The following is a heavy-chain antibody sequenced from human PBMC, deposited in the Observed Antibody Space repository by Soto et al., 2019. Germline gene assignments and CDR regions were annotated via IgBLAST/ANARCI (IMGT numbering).Heavy chain of an antibody. Sequence: ASVKVSCKASGYTFSSYYLQWVRQAPGQGLEWMGIINPSGDHTSYEEKFHGRITMTSDTSTSTAFMDLGSLTSADTAVYYCAMVDLYVTPTPQDVWG. J-gene: IGHJ6*02. D-gene: IGHD3-16*01. CDR1: GYTFSSYY. CDR2: INPSGDHT. CDR3: AMVDLYVTPTPQDV. V-gene: IGHV1-46*01.